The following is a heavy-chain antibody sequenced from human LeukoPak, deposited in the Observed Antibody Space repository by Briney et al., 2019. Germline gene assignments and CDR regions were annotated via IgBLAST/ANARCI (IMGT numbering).Heavy chain of an antibody. Sequence: SVKVSCKASGGTFSSYAISWVRQAPGQGLEWMGRIIPIFGTANYAQKFQGRVTITTDESTSTAYMELSSLRSEDTAVYYCARDKSSGWYNRNWFDPWGQGTLVTASS. V-gene: IGHV1-69*05. CDR2: IIPIFGTA. CDR1: GGTFSSYA. J-gene: IGHJ5*02. CDR3: ARDKSSGWYNRNWFDP. D-gene: IGHD6-19*01.